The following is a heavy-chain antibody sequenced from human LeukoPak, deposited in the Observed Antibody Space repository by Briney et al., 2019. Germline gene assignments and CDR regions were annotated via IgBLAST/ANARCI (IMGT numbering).Heavy chain of an antibody. CDR2: INPDGSTT. CDR1: GFTFSTYW. CDR3: ARIATVTTPDY. J-gene: IGHJ4*02. Sequence: PGGSLRLSCAASGFTFSTYWMHWVRHPLGKGLVWVSRINPDGSTTNYADSVKGRFTISRDNAKNTLYLQMNSLTVEDTAVYYCARIATVTTPDYWGQGTLVTVSS. D-gene: IGHD4-17*01. V-gene: IGHV3-74*01.